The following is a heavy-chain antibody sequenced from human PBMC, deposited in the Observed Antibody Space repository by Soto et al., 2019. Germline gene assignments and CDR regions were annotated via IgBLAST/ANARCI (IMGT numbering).Heavy chain of an antibody. D-gene: IGHD4-4*01. Sequence: GGSLRLSCAPSGFTFSSYWMHWVRQAPGKGLVWVSRINSDGSTTSYADSVKGRFTISRDNAKNTMYLQMNSLRGEDTAVYYCARAYSNYPHYYYYYMDVWGKQTTATVAS. CDR1: GFTFSSYW. CDR3: ARAYSNYPHYYYYYMDV. J-gene: IGHJ6*03. V-gene: IGHV3-74*01. CDR2: INSDGSTT.